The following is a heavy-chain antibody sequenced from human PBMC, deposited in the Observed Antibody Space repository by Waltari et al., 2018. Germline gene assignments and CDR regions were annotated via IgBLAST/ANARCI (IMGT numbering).Heavy chain of an antibody. CDR1: GFTFSSYS. D-gene: IGHD5-18*01. V-gene: IGHV3-48*04. J-gene: IGHJ6*03. CDR2: ISSSSTI. CDR3: ASSPDTAMVTTYYYYYMDV. Sequence: EVQLVESGGGLVQPGGSLRLSCAASGFTFSSYSMNWVRQAPGKGLEWVSYISSSSTIYYADSVKGRFTISRDNAKNSLYLQMNSLRAEDTAVYYCASSPDTAMVTTYYYYYMDVWGKGTTVTISS.